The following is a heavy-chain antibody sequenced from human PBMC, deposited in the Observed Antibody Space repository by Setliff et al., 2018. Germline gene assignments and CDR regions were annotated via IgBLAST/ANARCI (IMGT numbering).Heavy chain of an antibody. CDR3: ARTGTYRYFDH. D-gene: IGHD5-12*01. J-gene: IGHJ4*02. CDR2: SDYYGNT. Sequence: SETLSLTCTVSGGSISSSFNFWGWIRQPPGKGLEWIGRSDYYGNTYYNASLKSRLTISVDTSKNQFSLKLNSVTAADTAVCYCARTGTYRYFDHWGQGTLVTVSS. V-gene: IGHV4-39*01. CDR1: GGSISSSFNF.